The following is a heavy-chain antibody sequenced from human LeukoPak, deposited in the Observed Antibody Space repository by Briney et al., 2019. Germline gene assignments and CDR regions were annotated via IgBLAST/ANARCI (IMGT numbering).Heavy chain of an antibody. Sequence: ASETLSLTCTVSGGSISSGSYYWSWVRQPAGKGLEWIGRIYTSGSTNYNPSLKSRVTISVDTSKNQFSLKLSSVTAADTAVYYCARDRGYWQQLGSWFDPWGQGTLVTVSS. V-gene: IGHV4-61*02. CDR2: IYTSGST. J-gene: IGHJ5*02. D-gene: IGHD6-13*01. CDR3: ARDRGYWQQLGSWFDP. CDR1: GGSISSGSYY.